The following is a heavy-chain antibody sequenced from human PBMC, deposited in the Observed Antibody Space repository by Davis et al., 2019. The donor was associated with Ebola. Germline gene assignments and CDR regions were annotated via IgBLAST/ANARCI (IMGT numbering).Heavy chain of an antibody. CDR3: ARRRQQPTWYFDL. D-gene: IGHD6-13*01. J-gene: IGHJ2*01. CDR2: IIPIFGTA. Sequence: SVKVSCKASGGTFSSYAISWVRQAPGQGLEWMGGIIPIFGTANYAQKFQGRVTITADKSTSTAYMELSSLRSEDTAMYYCARRRQQPTWYFDLWGRGTLVTVSS. V-gene: IGHV1-69*06. CDR1: GGTFSSYA.